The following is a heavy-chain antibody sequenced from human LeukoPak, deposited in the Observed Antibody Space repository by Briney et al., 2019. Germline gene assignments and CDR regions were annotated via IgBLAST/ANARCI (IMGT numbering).Heavy chain of an antibody. CDR1: GYTLTELS. D-gene: IGHD3-10*01. V-gene: IGHV1-24*01. Sequence: ASVQVSCKVSGYTLTELSMHWVRQAPGKGLEWMGGFDPEDGETIYAQKFQGRVTMTEDTSTDTAYMELSSLRSEDTAVYYCATVVRYGSGSLILDYWGQGTLVTVSS. CDR2: FDPEDGET. CDR3: ATVVRYGSGSLILDY. J-gene: IGHJ4*02.